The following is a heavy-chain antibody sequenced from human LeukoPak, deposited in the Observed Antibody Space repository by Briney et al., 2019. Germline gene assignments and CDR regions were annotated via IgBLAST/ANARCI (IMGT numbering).Heavy chain of an antibody. CDR2: IYTSGST. CDR3: ARVGYYGDLYYFDY. D-gene: IGHD4-17*01. Sequence: SETLSLTCTVSGGSISSGSYYWSWIRQPAGKGLEWIGRIYTSGSTNYNPSLKSRVTISVDTSKNQFSLKLSSVTAADTAVYYCARVGYYGDLYYFDYWGQGTLVTVSS. CDR1: GGSISSGSYY. J-gene: IGHJ4*02. V-gene: IGHV4-61*02.